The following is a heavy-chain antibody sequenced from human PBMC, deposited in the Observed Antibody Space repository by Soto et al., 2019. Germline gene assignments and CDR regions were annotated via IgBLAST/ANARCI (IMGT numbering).Heavy chain of an antibody. CDR3: ARCMGYDDSGRFDPTFDR. D-gene: IGHD3-22*01. Sequence: QVQLQESGPGLVRPSETLSLTCSVSGDSMNFEDWTWIRQTPGKGLEWIGYSFPTGTPNYTPSLKRRVTISVDRSKNQFSLDLFSVTAAATAIYYCARCMGYDDSGRFDPTFDRWGQGTRVTVSS. CDR2: SFPTGTP. CDR1: GDSMNFED. V-gene: IGHV4-4*09. J-gene: IGHJ4*02.